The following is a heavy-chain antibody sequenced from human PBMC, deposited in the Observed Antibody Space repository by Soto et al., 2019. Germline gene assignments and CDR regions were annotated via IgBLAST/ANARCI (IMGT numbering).Heavy chain of an antibody. CDR3: ARDLTTVTTGKAFDI. CDR2: IWYDGSNK. CDR1: GFTFSSYG. J-gene: IGHJ3*02. D-gene: IGHD4-17*01. V-gene: IGHV3-33*01. Sequence: GGSLRLSCAASGFTFSSYGMHWVRQAPGKGLEWVAVIWYDGSNKYYADSVKGRFTISRDNSKNTLYLQMNSLRAEDTTVYYCARDLTTVTTGKAFDIWGQGTMVTVSS.